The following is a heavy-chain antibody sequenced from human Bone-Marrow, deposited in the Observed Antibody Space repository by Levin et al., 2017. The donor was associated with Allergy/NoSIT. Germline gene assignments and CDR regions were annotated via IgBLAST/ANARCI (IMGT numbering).Heavy chain of an antibody. CDR3: AKDKTFGGVMVTADY. Sequence: PGGSLRLSCAASGFTFSTYGMHWVRQAPGKGLEWVAVISYDGTNKYYADSVKGRFTISRDNSKNTLYLQMNSLRAEDTAVYYCAKDKTFGGVMVTADYWGQGTLVTVSS. J-gene: IGHJ4*02. CDR2: ISYDGTNK. CDR1: GFTFSTYG. V-gene: IGHV3-30*18. D-gene: IGHD3-16*01.